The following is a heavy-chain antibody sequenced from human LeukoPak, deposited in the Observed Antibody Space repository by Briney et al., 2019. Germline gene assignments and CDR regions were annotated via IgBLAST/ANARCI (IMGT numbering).Heavy chain of an antibody. CDR1: GGSISSHY. CDR2: IYYSGST. J-gene: IGHJ5*01. V-gene: IGHV4-59*11. D-gene: IGHD6-6*01. Sequence: PSETLSLTCTVSGGSISSHYWSWIRQPPGKGLEWIGDIYYSGSTNYNPSLKSRVTISVDTSKNQFSLKLRSVTAPDTAVSDLAGVLVAARQNSFDSWRQGTLVSVCS. CDR3: AGVLVAARQNSFDS.